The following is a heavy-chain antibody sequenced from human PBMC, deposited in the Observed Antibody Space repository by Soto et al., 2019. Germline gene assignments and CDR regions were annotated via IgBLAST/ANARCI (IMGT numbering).Heavy chain of an antibody. Sequence: QVQLVQSGAEVKKPGSSVKVSCKASGGTFSRYAISWVRQAPGQGLEWMGGIIPIFGTANYAQKFQGRVTITADESTSTAYMELSSLRSEDTAVYYCAVVGYCSSTSCYKYFQHGGQGTLVTVSS. D-gene: IGHD2-2*02. CDR1: GGTFSRYA. V-gene: IGHV1-69*01. CDR3: AVVGYCSSTSCYKYFQH. CDR2: IIPIFGTA. J-gene: IGHJ1*01.